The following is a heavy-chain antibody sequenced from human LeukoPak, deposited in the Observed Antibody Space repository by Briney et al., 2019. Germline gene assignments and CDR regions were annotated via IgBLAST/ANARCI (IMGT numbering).Heavy chain of an antibody. D-gene: IGHD3-10*01. J-gene: IGHJ4*02. CDR2: ISGSGSNT. Sequence: GSLRLSCAASGFAFSSYAMSWVRQAPGKGLEWVSSISGSGSNTYYADSVKGRLTISRDSSKNMLFVQMNTLRAEDTAVYFCAKDARGNSGSYYDSWGQGILVTVSS. CDR3: AKDARGNSGSYYDS. CDR1: GFAFSSYA. V-gene: IGHV3-23*01.